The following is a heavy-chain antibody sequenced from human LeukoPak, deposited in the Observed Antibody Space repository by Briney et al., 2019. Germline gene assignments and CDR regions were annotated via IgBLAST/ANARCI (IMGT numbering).Heavy chain of an antibody. J-gene: IGHJ5*02. CDR2: ISHSGNT. Sequence: SETLSLTCTVSGYSITTDYYWGWIRQPPGKGLERIGTISHSGNTYYNTSLKSRVTISVDTSKNQFSLKLSSVTATDTAVYYCARGHYCTSTSCSLWFDPWGQGTLVTVSS. CDR3: ARGHYCTSTSCSLWFDP. D-gene: IGHD2-2*01. CDR1: GYSITTDYY. V-gene: IGHV4-38-2*02.